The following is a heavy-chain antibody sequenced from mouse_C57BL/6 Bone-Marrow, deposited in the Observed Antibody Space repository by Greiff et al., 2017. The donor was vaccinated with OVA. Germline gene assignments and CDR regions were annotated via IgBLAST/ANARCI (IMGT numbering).Heavy chain of an antibody. CDR2: IYPRSGNT. J-gene: IGHJ1*03. CDR1: GYTFTSYG. CDR3: APIYYDYDVHWYFDV. Sequence: VKLQQSGAELARPGASVKLSCKASGYTFTSYGISWVKQRTGQGLEWIGEIYPRSGNTYYNEKFKGKATLTADKSSSTAYMELRSLTSEDSAVYFCAPIYYDYDVHWYFDVWGTGTTVTVSS. V-gene: IGHV1-81*01. D-gene: IGHD2-4*01.